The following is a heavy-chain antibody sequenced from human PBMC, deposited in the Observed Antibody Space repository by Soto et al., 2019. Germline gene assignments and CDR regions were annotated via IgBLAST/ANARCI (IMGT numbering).Heavy chain of an antibody. CDR3: ARGRMVATSPGGFYY. CDR2: IYYSGST. CDR1: GGSISSYY. J-gene: IGHJ4*02. V-gene: IGHV4-59*01. D-gene: IGHD5-12*01. Sequence: SETLSLTCTVSGGSISSYYWSWIRQPPGKGLEWIGYIYYSGSTNYNPSLKSRVTISVDTSKNQFSLKLSSVTAADTAVYYCARGRMVATSPGGFYYWGQGSLVTVAS.